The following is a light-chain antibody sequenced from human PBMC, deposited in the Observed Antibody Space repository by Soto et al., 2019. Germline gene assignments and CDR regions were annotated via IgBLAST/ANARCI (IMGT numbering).Light chain of an antibody. Sequence: EIVLTQSRATLSLSPGERATLSCRASQSVSSYLAWYQQKPGQAPRLLIYDASNRATGIPARFSGSGSGTDFTLTLSSLESDDFAVYYCQQRSNWPRALTFGGGTKVDIK. CDR2: DAS. CDR3: QQRSNWPRALT. V-gene: IGKV3-11*01. J-gene: IGKJ4*01. CDR1: QSVSSY.